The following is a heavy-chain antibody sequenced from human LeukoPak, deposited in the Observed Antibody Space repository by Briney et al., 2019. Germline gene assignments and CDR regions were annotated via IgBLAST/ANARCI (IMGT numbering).Heavy chain of an antibody. Sequence: SETLSLTCTVSGGSISSYYWSWIRQPPGKGLEWIGYINYSGSTDYNPSLKSRVTISVDTSKNQFSLNLSPVTAADTAVYYCARYAYTSGWYLFDYWGQGTLVTVSS. CDR1: GGSISSYY. CDR3: ARYAYTSGWYLFDY. V-gene: IGHV4-59*08. J-gene: IGHJ4*02. CDR2: INYSGST. D-gene: IGHD6-19*01.